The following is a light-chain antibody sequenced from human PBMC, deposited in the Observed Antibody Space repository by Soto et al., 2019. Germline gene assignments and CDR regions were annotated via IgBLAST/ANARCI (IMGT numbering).Light chain of an antibody. CDR2: AAS. V-gene: IGKV1-39*01. Sequence: IPMTQSPSSLSASVGDRVTISCRASQNSTTYLNWYQQKPGKAPKLLIYAASSLHSVIPSRFSGSGSGTYFTLTISSLHPDDVAAYYCQQTYSALWTFGQVTKLDIK. J-gene: IGKJ1*01. CDR3: QQTYSALWT. CDR1: QNSTTY.